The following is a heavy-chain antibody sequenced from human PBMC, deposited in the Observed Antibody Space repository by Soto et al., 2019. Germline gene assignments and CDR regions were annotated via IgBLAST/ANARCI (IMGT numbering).Heavy chain of an antibody. CDR2: ISYDGSNK. D-gene: IGHD6-19*01. CDR3: AKELAAYSSGWYGSLGP. J-gene: IGHJ5*02. CDR1: GFTFSSYG. Sequence: QVQLVESGGGVVQPGRSLRLSCAASGFTFSSYGMHWVRQAPGKGLEWVAVISYDGSNKYYADSVKGRFTISRDNSKNTLYLQMNSLRAEDTAVYYCAKELAAYSSGWYGSLGPWGQGTLVTVSS. V-gene: IGHV3-30*18.